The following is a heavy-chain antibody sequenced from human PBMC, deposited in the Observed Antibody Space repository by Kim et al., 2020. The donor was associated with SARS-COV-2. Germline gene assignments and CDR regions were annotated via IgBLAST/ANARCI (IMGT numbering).Heavy chain of an antibody. CDR1: GFSFSSFS. J-gene: IGHJ4*02. Sequence: GGSLRLSCAASGFSFSSFSMHWVRQAPGKGLEWVAVMSYDGSEKYYADSVKGRFIISRDNSKNTLYVQMNGLRPEDTAVYYCAADPQRLGEYTGRLDYWGQGTLVTVSS. CDR2: MSYDGSEK. CDR3: AADPQRLGEYTGRLDY. V-gene: IGHV3-30*03. D-gene: IGHD1-1*01.